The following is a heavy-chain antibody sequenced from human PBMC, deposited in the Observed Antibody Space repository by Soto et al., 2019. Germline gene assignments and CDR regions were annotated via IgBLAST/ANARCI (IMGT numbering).Heavy chain of an antibody. J-gene: IGHJ3*01. CDR1: GGTFSSYT. CDR2: IIPILGIA. D-gene: IGHD3-3*01. V-gene: IGHV1-69*04. Sequence: ASVKVSCKASGGTFSSYTISWVRQAPGQGLEWMGRIIPILGIANYAQKFQGRVTITADKSTSTAYMELSSLRSEDTAVYYCARDTSITIFGVASWGQGTMVTVSS. CDR3: ARDTSITIFGVAS.